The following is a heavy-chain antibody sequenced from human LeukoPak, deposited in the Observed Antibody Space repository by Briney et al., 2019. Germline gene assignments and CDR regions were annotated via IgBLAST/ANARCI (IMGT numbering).Heavy chain of an antibody. CDR3: VRGASLAYYMDV. Sequence: SGGSLRLSCAASGFTFSSYAMSWVRQAPGKGLEWVSAISGSGGSTYYADSVKGRFAISRDDAKNTVHLQMYSLGAEDSAVYYCVRGASLAYYMDVWGKGTTVTVSS. CDR2: ISGSGGST. V-gene: IGHV3-23*01. D-gene: IGHD3-16*02. CDR1: GFTFSSYA. J-gene: IGHJ6*03.